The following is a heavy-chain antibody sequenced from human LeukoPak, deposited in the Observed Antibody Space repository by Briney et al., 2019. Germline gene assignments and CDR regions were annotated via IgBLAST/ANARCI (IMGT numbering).Heavy chain of an antibody. Sequence: SGTLSLTCTVSGYSISSGYYWGWIRPPPGKGLEWIGSIYHSGSTYYNPSLKSRVTISVDTSKNQFSLKLSSVTAADTAVYYCASSRGRWLQSDTGGYFDYWGQGTLVTVSS. CDR1: GYSISSGYY. CDR2: IYHSGST. D-gene: IGHD5-24*01. J-gene: IGHJ4*02. CDR3: ASSRGRWLQSDTGGYFDY. V-gene: IGHV4-38-2*02.